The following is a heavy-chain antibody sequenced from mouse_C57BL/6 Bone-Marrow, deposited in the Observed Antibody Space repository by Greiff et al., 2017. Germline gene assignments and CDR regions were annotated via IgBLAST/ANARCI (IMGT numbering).Heavy chain of an antibody. CDR1: GFSLTSYG. CDR2: IWSGGST. V-gene: IGHV2-2*01. Sequence: VKLMESGPGLVQPSQSLSITCTVSGFSLTSYGVHWVRQSPGKGLEWLGVIWSGGSTDYNAAFISRLSISKDNSKSQVFFKMNSLQADDTAIYYCARGDYGNYYYAMDYWGQGTSVTVSS. D-gene: IGHD2-1*01. J-gene: IGHJ4*01. CDR3: ARGDYGNYYYAMDY.